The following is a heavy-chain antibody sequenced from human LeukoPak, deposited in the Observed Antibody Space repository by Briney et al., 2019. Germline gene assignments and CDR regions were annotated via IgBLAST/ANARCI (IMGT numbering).Heavy chain of an antibody. Sequence: PSETLSLTCTVSGGSISSYYWSWIRQPAGKGLEWIGRIYTSGSTNYNPSLKSRVTISVDTSKNQFSLKLSSVTAADTAVYYCASFTNTMDSDWFGPWGQGTLVTVSS. CDR3: ASFTNTMDSDWFGP. CDR1: GGSISSYY. CDR2: IYTSGST. V-gene: IGHV4-4*07. D-gene: IGHD3-10*01. J-gene: IGHJ5*02.